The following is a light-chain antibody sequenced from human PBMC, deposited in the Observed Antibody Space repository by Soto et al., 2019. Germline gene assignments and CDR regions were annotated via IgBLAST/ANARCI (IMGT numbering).Light chain of an antibody. Sequence: ESVLTQSPGTLSLSPGERATLSCRASQSVSSNSLAWYQQKPGQAPRILIYGASARATGIPDRFSGSGSGTDVTLTISRLEPEDPAVYYCQQYGSSPTWTFGQGTKVEIK. J-gene: IGKJ1*01. CDR2: GAS. V-gene: IGKV3-20*01. CDR1: QSVSSNS. CDR3: QQYGSSPTWT.